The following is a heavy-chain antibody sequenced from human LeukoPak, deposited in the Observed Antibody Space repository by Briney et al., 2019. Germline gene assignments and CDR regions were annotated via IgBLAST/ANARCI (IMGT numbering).Heavy chain of an antibody. CDR3: ARHALQYDSLFIDY. CDR2: IYYSGST. V-gene: IGHV4-39*01. J-gene: IGHJ4*02. CDR1: GGSISSSSYY. Sequence: PSETLSLTCTVSGGSISSSSYYWGWIRQPPGKGLEWIGSIYYSGSTYYNPSIKSRVTISVDTSKNQFSLKLSSVTAADTAVYYCARHALQYDSLFIDYWGQGTLVTVSS. D-gene: IGHD3-22*01.